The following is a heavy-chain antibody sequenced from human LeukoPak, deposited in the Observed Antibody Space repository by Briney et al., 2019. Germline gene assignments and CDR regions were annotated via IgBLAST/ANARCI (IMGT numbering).Heavy chain of an antibody. D-gene: IGHD1-14*01. CDR1: GFTVSSNY. CDR3: ARDRTRDYYYSMDV. CDR2: IYSGGST. J-gene: IGHJ6*02. V-gene: IGHV3-53*01. Sequence: GGSLRLSCAASGFTVSSNYMSWVRQAPGKGLEWVSVIYSGGSTYYADSVKGRFTISRVNSKNTLYLQMNSLRAEDTAVYYCARDRTRDYYYSMDVWGQGTTVTVSS.